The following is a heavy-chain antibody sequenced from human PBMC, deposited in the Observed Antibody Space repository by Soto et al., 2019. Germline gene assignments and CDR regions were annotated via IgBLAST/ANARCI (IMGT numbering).Heavy chain of an antibody. CDR1: GFTFSSYA. V-gene: IGHV3-30-3*01. Sequence: QVQLVESGGGVVQPGRSLRLSCAASGFTFSSYAMHWVRQAPGKGLEGVAVMSYDGSNKYYADSVKGRFTISRDNSKNTLYLQMNSLRAEDTAVYYCARVPGGLRLGELSRWGQGTLVTVSS. J-gene: IGHJ4*02. CDR3: ARVPGGLRLGELSR. D-gene: IGHD3-16*02. CDR2: MSYDGSNK.